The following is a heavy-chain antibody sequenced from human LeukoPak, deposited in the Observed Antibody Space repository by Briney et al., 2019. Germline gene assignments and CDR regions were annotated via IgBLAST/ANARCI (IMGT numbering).Heavy chain of an antibody. CDR2: ISSSSSYI. D-gene: IGHD3-10*01. CDR3: ARDRYYYGSGRGYFDY. CDR1: GFTFSSYS. V-gene: IGHV3-21*01. J-gene: IGHJ4*02. Sequence: GGSLRLSCAASGFTFSSYSMNWVRQAPGKGLEWVSSISSSSSYIYYADSVKGGFTITRDNAKNSLYLQMNSLRAEDTAVYYCARDRYYYGSGRGYFDYWGQGTLVTVSS.